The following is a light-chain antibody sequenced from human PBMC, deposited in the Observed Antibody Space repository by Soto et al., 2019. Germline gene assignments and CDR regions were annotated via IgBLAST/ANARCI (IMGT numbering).Light chain of an antibody. CDR2: GAS. CDR1: QSVNSDY. V-gene: IGKV3-20*01. CDR3: QQYGSSPYT. Sequence: EIVLTQSPGTLSLSPGERATLSCRASQSVNSDYLAWYQQKPGQAPRLFIYGASSRATGIPDRFSGSGSGTDFTLTISRLEPEDFAVYYCQQYGSSPYTFGQGTKLEIK. J-gene: IGKJ2*01.